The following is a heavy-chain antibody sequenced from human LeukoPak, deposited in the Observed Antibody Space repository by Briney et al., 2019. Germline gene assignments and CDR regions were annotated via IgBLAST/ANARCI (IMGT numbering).Heavy chain of an antibody. D-gene: IGHD3-22*01. J-gene: IGHJ4*02. CDR1: GFTVSSNY. Sequence: PGGSLRLSCAASGFTVSSNYMSWVRQAPGKGLEWVSVIYSGGSTYYADSVKGRFTISRDNSKNTLYLQMNSLRAEDTAVYYCARGTYYDSTGYHSFDYWGQGTLVTVSS. CDR3: ARGTYYDSTGYHSFDY. CDR2: IYSGGST. V-gene: IGHV3-53*01.